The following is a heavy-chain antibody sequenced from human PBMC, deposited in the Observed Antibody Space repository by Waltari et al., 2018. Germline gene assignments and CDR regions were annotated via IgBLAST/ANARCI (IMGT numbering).Heavy chain of an antibody. V-gene: IGHV3-30-3*01. D-gene: IGHD4-17*01. CDR1: GLTFRRYA. Sequence: QVQLVESGGGVVHPGRSLRPHCPASGLTFRRYALHCVRQAPGKGSGWVAVISYDVSNKYCADSVKGRFTISRDNSKNTLYLQMNSRRAEDTAVYYCASGGTVTGSFVYWGQGTLVTVSS. CDR2: ISYDVSNK. J-gene: IGHJ4*02. CDR3: ASGGTVTGSFVY.